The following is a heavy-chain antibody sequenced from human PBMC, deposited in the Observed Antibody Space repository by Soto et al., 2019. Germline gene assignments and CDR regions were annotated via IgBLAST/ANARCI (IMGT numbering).Heavy chain of an antibody. CDR3: ARRVGASGMDV. D-gene: IGHD1-26*01. J-gene: IGHJ6*02. CDR1: GGSFSGYY. V-gene: IGHV4-34*01. Sequence: PSETLSLTCAVYGGSFSGYYWSWIRQPPGKGLEWIGEINHSGSTNYNPSLKSRVTISVDTSKNQFSLKLSSVTAADTAVYYCARRVGASGMDVWGQGTTVTVSS. CDR2: INHSGST.